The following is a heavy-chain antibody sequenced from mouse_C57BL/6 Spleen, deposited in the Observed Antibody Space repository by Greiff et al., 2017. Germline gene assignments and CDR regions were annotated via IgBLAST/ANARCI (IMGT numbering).Heavy chain of an antibody. V-gene: IGHV2-6-1*01. CDR2: IWSDGST. CDR3: ARHEGGRYGSSYAMDY. J-gene: IGHJ4*01. CDR1: GFSLTSYG. Sequence: QVQLKESGPGLVAPSQSLSITCTVSGFSLTSYGVHWVRQPPGKGLEWLVVIWSDGSTTYNSALKSRLSISKDNSKSQVFLKMNSLQTDDTAMYYCARHEGGRYGSSYAMDYWGQGTSVTVSS. D-gene: IGHD1-1*01.